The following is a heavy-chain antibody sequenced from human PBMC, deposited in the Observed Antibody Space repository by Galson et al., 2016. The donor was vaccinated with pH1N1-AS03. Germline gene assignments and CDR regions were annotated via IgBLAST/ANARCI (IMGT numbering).Heavy chain of an antibody. CDR2: LNTGTGDT. V-gene: IGHV1-3*04. CDR1: GYSFISYA. CDR3: AKVGIEISSGWYGGFDF. D-gene: IGHD6-19*01. J-gene: IGHJ4*02. Sequence: SVKVSCKASGYSFISYAIHWVRQAPGQRPEWMGWLNTGTGDTIYSQKFQDRVTITRDTSASTAYMELSRLRSEDTAVYYCAKVGIEISSGWYGGFDFWGQGTLVTVSS.